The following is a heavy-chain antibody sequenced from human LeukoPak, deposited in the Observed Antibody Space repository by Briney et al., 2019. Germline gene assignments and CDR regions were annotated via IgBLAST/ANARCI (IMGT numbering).Heavy chain of an antibody. Sequence: GGSLRLSCAASGITFSSYAMSWVRQAPGKGLEWVSGISGSGDSTHHADSVKGRFTISRDNSKNTVFLQMNSLRGEDTAVYYCAKAKGFSYGYGCDYWGQGTLVTVSS. CDR2: ISGSGDST. D-gene: IGHD5-18*01. CDR1: GITFSSYA. V-gene: IGHV3-23*01. CDR3: AKAKGFSYGYGCDY. J-gene: IGHJ4*02.